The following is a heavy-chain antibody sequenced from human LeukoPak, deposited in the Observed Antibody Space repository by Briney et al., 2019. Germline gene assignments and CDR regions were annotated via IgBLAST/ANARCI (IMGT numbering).Heavy chain of an antibody. D-gene: IGHD1-26*01. CDR3: AREHTGSYFDY. Sequence: ASVRASCKASGYTFTSYGISWVRQAPGQGLEWMGWISTYNGNTKYGQKVQGRVTMTTDTSTSTAYMELRSLSSDDTAMYYCAREHTGSYFDYWGQGTLVTVSS. CDR2: ISTYNGNT. J-gene: IGHJ4*02. CDR1: GYTFTSYG. V-gene: IGHV1-18*01.